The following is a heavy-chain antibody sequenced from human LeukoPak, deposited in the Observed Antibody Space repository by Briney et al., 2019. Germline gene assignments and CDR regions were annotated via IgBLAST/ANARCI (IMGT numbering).Heavy chain of an antibody. CDR1: GFTFSSYW. CDR2: IKQDGSEK. Sequence: GGSLRLSCAASGFTFSSYWMSWVRQAPGKGLEWEANIKQDGSEKYYVDSVKGRFTIPRDNAKNSLYLQMNSLRAEDTAVYYCARAYTEPVFDYWGQGTLVTVSS. D-gene: IGHD3-16*01. V-gene: IGHV3-7*04. J-gene: IGHJ4*02. CDR3: ARAYTEPVFDY.